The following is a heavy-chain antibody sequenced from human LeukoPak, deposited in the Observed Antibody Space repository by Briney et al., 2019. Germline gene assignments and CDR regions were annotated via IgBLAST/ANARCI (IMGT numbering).Heavy chain of an antibody. D-gene: IGHD2-15*01. CDR1: GDSISRYH. J-gene: IGHJ6*04. CDR2: IYNSGNT. CDR3: ARKDGDA. Sequence: SETLSLTCIVSGDSISRYHWTWIRQPPGKTLEWIGYIYNSGNTNYNPSLKSRVTMSLDTSRNRVSLKLTSVTAADTAVYYCARKDGDAWGRGTTVTISS. V-gene: IGHV4-59*01.